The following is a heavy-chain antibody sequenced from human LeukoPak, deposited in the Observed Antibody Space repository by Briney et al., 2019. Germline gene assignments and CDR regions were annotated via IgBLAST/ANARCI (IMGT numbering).Heavy chain of an antibody. Sequence: GGSLRLSCAASGFTFSSSGMHWVRQAPGKGLVWVSRINSDGSSTNYADSVKGRFTISRDNAKNTLYLQMNSLRVEDTAVYYCARGLVEYYAMDVWGQGPTVTVSS. V-gene: IGHV3-74*01. CDR2: INSDGSST. J-gene: IGHJ6*02. CDR3: ARGLVEYYAMDV. CDR1: GFTFSSSG. D-gene: IGHD3-16*01.